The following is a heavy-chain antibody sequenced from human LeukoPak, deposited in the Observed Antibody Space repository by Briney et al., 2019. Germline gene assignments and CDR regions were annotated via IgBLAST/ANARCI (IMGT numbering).Heavy chain of an antibody. J-gene: IGHJ3*02. CDR3: ARHGGSTVTTSAFDI. CDR1: GGSISSGNW. CDR2: IYYSGST. V-gene: IGHV4-4*02. Sequence: SGTLSLTCAVSGGSISSGNWWSWVRQPPGKGLEWIGSIYYSGSTYYNPSLKSRVTISVDTSKNQFSLKLSSVTAADTAVYYCARHGGSTVTTSAFDIWGQGTMVTVSS. D-gene: IGHD4-17*01.